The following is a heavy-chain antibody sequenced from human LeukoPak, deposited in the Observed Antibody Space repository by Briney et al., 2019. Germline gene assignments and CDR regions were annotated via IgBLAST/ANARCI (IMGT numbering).Heavy chain of an antibody. CDR2: IYYSGST. Sequence: PSETLSLTCTVSGGSISSYYWSWIRQPPGKGLEWIGYIYYSGSTNYNPSLKSRVTISVDTSKNQFSLKLSSVTAADTAVYYCARASYQQLRGEEYYFDYWGQGTLVTVSS. D-gene: IGHD6-13*01. J-gene: IGHJ4*02. CDR3: ARASYQQLRGEEYYFDY. CDR1: GGSISSYY. V-gene: IGHV4-59*01.